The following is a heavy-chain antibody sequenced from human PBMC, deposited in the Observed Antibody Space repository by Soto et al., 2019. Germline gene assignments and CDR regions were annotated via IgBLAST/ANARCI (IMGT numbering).Heavy chain of an antibody. CDR1: GCTFSSYA. Sequence: SVKVSCKASGCTFSSYAISCVRQAPGQGLEWMGGIIPIFGTANYAQKFQGRVTITADKSTSTAYMKLSSLRSEDTAVYYCARVAPQQLVRYYGMDVWGQGTTVTVSS. J-gene: IGHJ6*02. CDR2: IIPIFGTA. D-gene: IGHD6-13*01. V-gene: IGHV1-69*06. CDR3: ARVAPQQLVRYYGMDV.